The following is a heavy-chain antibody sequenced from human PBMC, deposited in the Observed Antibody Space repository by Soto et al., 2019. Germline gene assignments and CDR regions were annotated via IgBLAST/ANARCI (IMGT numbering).Heavy chain of an antibody. D-gene: IGHD1-26*01. CDR3: ASEATYGFFDY. V-gene: IGHV4-34*01. CDR1: GGSFSGYY. J-gene: IGHJ4*02. Sequence: QVQLQQWGAGLLKPSETLSLTCAVYGGSFSGYYWSWIRQPPGKGLEWIGEINHSGSTNYNPSLKSRVTISVDTSKNQFSLKLSSVTAADTAVYYCASEATYGFFDYWGQGTMVNVSS. CDR2: INHSGST.